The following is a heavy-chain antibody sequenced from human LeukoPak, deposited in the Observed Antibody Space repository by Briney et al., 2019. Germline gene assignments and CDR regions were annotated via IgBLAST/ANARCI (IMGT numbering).Heavy chain of an antibody. CDR3: ATSRGGYCSGGSCYEGDNWFDP. D-gene: IGHD2-15*01. J-gene: IGHJ5*02. V-gene: IGHV1-2*02. CDR1: GYTFTGYY. Sequence: GASVKVSCKASGYTFTGYYMHWVRQAPGQGLEWMGWINPNSGGTNYAQKFQGRVTMTRDTSISTAYMELSRLRSDDTAVYYCATSRGGYCSGGSCYEGDNWFDPWGQGTLVTVSS. CDR2: INPNSGGT.